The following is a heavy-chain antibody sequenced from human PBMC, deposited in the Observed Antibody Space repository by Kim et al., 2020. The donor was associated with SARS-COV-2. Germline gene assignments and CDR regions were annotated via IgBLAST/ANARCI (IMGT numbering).Heavy chain of an antibody. CDR1: GFTFSNYV. J-gene: IGHJ3*02. CDR3: VNGLPLTPTLGRMPTGRGTAFDI. D-gene: IGHD3-10*01. Sequence: GGSLRLSCSVSGFTFSNYVMTWVRQAPGKGLEWVSSISGSGSRTQYADSVKGRFTISRDNSKNTLYLQMISLRAADTAVYYCVNGLPLTPTLGRMPTGRGTAFDIWGRGTMVTVSS. V-gene: IGHV3-23*01. CDR2: ISGSGSRT.